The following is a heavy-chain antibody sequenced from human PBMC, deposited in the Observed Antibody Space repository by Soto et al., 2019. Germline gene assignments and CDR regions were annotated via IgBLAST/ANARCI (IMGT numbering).Heavy chain of an antibody. J-gene: IGHJ4*02. Sequence: EVQLLESGGGLVQPGGSLRLSFAASGFSFVNYAMNWVRPAPGKGLEGVSGLSGSGTSTYYADSVKGRFTISRDNSRDTLFLPMTSLTADDTAVYYCAKANTNGGWFNPFESWGQGALVTVSS. CDR3: AKANTNGGWFNPFES. V-gene: IGHV3-23*01. CDR1: GFSFVNYA. D-gene: IGHD6-19*01. CDR2: LSGSGTST.